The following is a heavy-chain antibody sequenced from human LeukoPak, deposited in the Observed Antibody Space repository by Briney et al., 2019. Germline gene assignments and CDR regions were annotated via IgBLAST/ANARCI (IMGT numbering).Heavy chain of an antibody. J-gene: IGHJ3*02. Sequence: SETLSLTCTVSGVSISSSSYYWGWIRQPPGKGLEWIGSIYYSGSTYYNPSLKSRVTISVDTSKNQFSLKLSSVTAADTAVYYCARPLEWELHAFDIWGQGTMVTVSS. D-gene: IGHD1-26*01. CDR2: IYYSGST. CDR3: ARPLEWELHAFDI. CDR1: GVSISSSSYY. V-gene: IGHV4-39*01.